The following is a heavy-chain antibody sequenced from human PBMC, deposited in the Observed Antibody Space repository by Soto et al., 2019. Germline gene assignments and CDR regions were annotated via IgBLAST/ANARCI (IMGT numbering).Heavy chain of an antibody. CDR1: GGTFSSDA. CDR2: LIPILGKT. V-gene: IGHV1-69*10. Sequence: SVKVSCKASGGTFSSDAVSWVRQAPGQGLEWMGGLIPILGKTHYAQKFQGRVTMTADESTNTAYMEMRSLRSDDTAVYYCARISSASSGWLPDYWGQGTLVTVSS. D-gene: IGHD6-19*01. CDR3: ARISSASSGWLPDY. J-gene: IGHJ4*02.